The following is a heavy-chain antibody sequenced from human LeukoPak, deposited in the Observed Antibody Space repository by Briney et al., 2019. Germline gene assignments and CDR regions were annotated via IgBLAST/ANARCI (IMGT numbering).Heavy chain of an antibody. D-gene: IGHD6-6*01. Sequence: SVKVSCKASGGTFNINAISWIRQAPGRGLEWIGGIVPIDGAPHYAQNFQGRVTITTDESTNTVYMEMTGLTYQDTAMFYCARGSEQLHNWGQGTLVTVSS. J-gene: IGHJ4*02. V-gene: IGHV1-69*05. CDR1: GGTFNINA. CDR3: ARGSEQLHN. CDR2: IVPIDGAP.